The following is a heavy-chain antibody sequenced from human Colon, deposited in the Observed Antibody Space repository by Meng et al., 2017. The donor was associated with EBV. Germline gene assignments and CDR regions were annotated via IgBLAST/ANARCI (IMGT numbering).Heavy chain of an antibody. J-gene: IGHJ5*02. CDR2: IYHGGTT. D-gene: IGHD2-21*02. CDR3: ARGPYCGGDCYWFDP. CDR1: GASISSGDYS. V-gene: IGHV4-30-2*01. Sequence: VQPYPSLSLTSAVSGASISSGDYSWSWIRQPPGQGLEWIGYIYHGGTTYNTSLKSRVTISVDNSKNQFSLWLTSVTAADTAVYYCARGPYCGGDCYWFDPWGQGTLVTVSS.